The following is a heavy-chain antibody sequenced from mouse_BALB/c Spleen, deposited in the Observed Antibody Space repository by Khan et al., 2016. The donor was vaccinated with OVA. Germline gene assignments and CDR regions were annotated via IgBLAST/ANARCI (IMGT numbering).Heavy chain of an antibody. Sequence: EVQLQESGPGLVKPSQSLSLTCTVTGYSITSDYAWNWIRQFPGNKLEWMGYISSSGSTNYNPALKSRISITRDTSKNPSFLQLKSVTTEDTATDYCARDGSRDNYAMDYWGQGTSVTVSS. J-gene: IGHJ4*01. CDR3: ARDGSRDNYAMDY. CDR2: ISSSGST. V-gene: IGHV3-2*02. CDR1: GYSITSDYA. D-gene: IGHD2-3*01.